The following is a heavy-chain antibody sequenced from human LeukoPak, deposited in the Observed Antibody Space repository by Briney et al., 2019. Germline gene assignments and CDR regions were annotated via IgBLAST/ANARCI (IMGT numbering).Heavy chain of an antibody. V-gene: IGHV3-23*01. Sequence: PGGXXXXXCAASGFTFSDYAMSWVRQAPGKGLEWVSPISGSGGTTYYADSVKGRFTISRDNSKKTLYLQMDTLTADDTAVYYCARISSSWFFDFWGQGTLVTVSS. CDR2: ISGSGGTT. CDR1: GFTFSDYA. D-gene: IGHD6-13*01. CDR3: ARISSSWFFDF. J-gene: IGHJ4*02.